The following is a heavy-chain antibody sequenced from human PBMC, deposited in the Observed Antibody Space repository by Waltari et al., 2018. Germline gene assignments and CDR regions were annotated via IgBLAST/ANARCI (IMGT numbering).Heavy chain of an antibody. Sequence: QVQLVESGGGVVQPGRSLRLSCAASGFTFSSYGMHWVRQAPGKGLEWVAGISYDGSNKYYADSVKGRFTISRDNSKNTLYLQMNSLRAEDTAVYYCAKDRYDFWSGSPSGFDYWGQGTLVTVSS. J-gene: IGHJ4*02. V-gene: IGHV3-30*18. CDR3: AKDRYDFWSGSPSGFDY. D-gene: IGHD3-3*01. CDR1: GFTFSSYG. CDR2: ISYDGSNK.